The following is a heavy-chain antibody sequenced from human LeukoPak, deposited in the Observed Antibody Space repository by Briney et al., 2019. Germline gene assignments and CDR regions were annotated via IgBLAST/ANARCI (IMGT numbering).Heavy chain of an antibody. CDR2: VHCSGTT. CDR1: GFTFSSYA. Sequence: GSLRLSCAASGFTFSSYAMSWVRQAPGKGLEFIGHVHCSGTTNYNPSLRSRVTISIDTSKKHFFLKLKSVTAADTAVYYCATGYGDFRVEGRYFYSWGQGTLVTVSS. J-gene: IGHJ4*02. V-gene: IGHV4-59*01. CDR3: ATGYGDFRVEGRYFYS. D-gene: IGHD4-17*01.